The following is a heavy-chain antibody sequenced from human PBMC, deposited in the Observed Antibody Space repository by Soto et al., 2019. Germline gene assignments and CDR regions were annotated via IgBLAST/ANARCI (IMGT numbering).Heavy chain of an antibody. CDR3: AKAMGLVGATSVDY. D-gene: IGHD1-26*01. CDR2: ISGSGGST. V-gene: IGHV3-23*01. CDR1: GLSFYILA. J-gene: IGHJ4*02. Sequence: PTGSITLSCAACGLSFYILAMSWARHAQGKGLEWVSAISGSGGSTDYADSVKGRFTISRDNSKNTVYLQMNNLRVEDTAEYYCAKAMGLVGATSVDYWGQGTLVTVSS.